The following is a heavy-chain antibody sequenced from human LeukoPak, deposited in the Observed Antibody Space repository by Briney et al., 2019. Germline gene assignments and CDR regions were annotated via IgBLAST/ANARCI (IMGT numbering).Heavy chain of an antibody. CDR1: GFTFSNHS. J-gene: IGHJ3*02. Sequence: GGSLRLSCEASGFTFSNHSMNWVRQAPGKGLEWVSYIRSSSSTIYYADSVKGRFTISRDNAKNSLYLQMNSLRAEDTAVYYCARAKRNGFDIWGQGTMVTVSS. CDR3: ARAKRNGFDI. CDR2: IRSSSSTI. V-gene: IGHV3-48*01.